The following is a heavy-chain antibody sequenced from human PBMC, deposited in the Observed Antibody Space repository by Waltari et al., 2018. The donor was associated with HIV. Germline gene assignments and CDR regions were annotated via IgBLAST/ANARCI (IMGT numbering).Heavy chain of an antibody. CDR1: GYTLTNYA. Sequence: QVQLVQSGSELKKPGASVKVSCKASGYTLTNYAMNWVRQAPGQGLEWVGWINPNTGSPTYAQGFTGRFVFSLDASVSTADLQISCLKAEDTAVYYCAGGPGRSLDYWGQGTLVTVSS. J-gene: IGHJ4*02. CDR3: AGGPGRSLDY. V-gene: IGHV7-4-1*02. D-gene: IGHD3-10*01. CDR2: INPNTGSP.